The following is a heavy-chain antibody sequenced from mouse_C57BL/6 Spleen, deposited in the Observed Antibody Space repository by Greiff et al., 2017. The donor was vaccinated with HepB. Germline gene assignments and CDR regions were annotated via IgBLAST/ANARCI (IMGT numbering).Heavy chain of an antibody. V-gene: IGHV3-6*01. CDR1: GYSFTSCYY. J-gene: IGHJ2*01. D-gene: IGHD2-5*01. CDR3: ARGEYSNPRFDY. Sequence: EVQLQQPGPGLVKPSQSLSLTCSVTGYSFTSCYYWNWNRQFPGNKLEWMGYISYDGSNNYNPSIKNRISITRDTSKNQFFLKLNSVTTEDTAAYYCARGEYSNPRFDYWGQGTTLTVSS. CDR2: ISYDGSN.